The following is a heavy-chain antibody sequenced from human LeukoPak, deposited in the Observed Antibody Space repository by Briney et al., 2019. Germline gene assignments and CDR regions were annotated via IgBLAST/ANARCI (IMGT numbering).Heavy chain of an antibody. D-gene: IGHD1-1*01. CDR1: GYTLTELS. CDR2: FDPEDGET. Sequence: ASVKVSCKVSGYTLTELSMHWVRQAPGKGLEWMGGFDPEDGETIYAQKFQGRVTMTEDTSTDTAYMELSSLRSEDTAVYYCARVLYKEDAFDIWGQGTMVTVSS. J-gene: IGHJ3*02. V-gene: IGHV1-24*01. CDR3: ARVLYKEDAFDI.